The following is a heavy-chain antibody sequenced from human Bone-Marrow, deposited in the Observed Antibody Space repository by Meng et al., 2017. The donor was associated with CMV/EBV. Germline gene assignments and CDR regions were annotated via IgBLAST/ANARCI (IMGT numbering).Heavy chain of an antibody. CDR1: GYTFTSYY. D-gene: IGHD3-3*01. Sequence: ASVKVSCKASGYTFTSYYMHWVRQAPGQGLEWMGIINPSGGSTSYAQKFQGRVTMTRDTSTSTVYMELSSLRSEDTAVYYCARDRPYYDFWSGYYRDYYYGMDVWGQGTTVTVSS. J-gene: IGHJ6*02. CDR3: ARDRPYYDFWSGYYRDYYYGMDV. CDR2: INPSGGST. V-gene: IGHV1-46*01.